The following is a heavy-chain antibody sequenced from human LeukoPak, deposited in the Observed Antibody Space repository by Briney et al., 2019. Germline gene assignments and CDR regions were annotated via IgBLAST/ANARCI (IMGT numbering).Heavy chain of an antibody. CDR3: ARDFPIAAAGTGTFDY. CDR1: GFTFSSYW. D-gene: IGHD6-13*01. V-gene: IGHV3-7*03. J-gene: IGHJ4*02. CDR2: IKQDGSEK. Sequence: GGSLRLSCAASGFTFSSYWMSWVRQAPGKGLEWVANIKQDGSEKYYVDSVKGRFTISRDNAKNSLYLQMNSLRAEDTAVYYCARDFPIAAAGTGTFDYWGQGTLVTVSS.